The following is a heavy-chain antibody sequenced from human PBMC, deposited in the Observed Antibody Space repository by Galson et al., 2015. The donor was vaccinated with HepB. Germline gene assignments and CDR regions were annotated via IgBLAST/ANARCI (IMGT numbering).Heavy chain of an antibody. Sequence: SLRLSCAASGFTFSDYYMSWIRQAPGKGLEWISYISGSSSDTKYAESVKGRFTTSRDNAKKSLYLQMNSLRAEDTAVYYCARDYGSSSWGQGTLVTVSS. J-gene: IGHJ5*02. CDR1: GFTFSDYY. V-gene: IGHV3-11*06. CDR2: ISGSSSDT. CDR3: ARDYGSSS. D-gene: IGHD3-10*01.